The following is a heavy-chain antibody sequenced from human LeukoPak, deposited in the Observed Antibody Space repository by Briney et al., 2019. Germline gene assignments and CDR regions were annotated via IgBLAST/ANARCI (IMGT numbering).Heavy chain of an antibody. D-gene: IGHD6-13*01. CDR1: GGSISSYY. J-gene: IGHJ4*02. CDR3: ARHNSSSWYTPFDY. Sequence: SETLSLTCTVSGGSISSYYWSWIRQPPGKGLEWIGYIYYSGSTNYNPSLKSRVTISVDTSKNQFSLKLSSVTAADTAVYYCARHNSSSWYTPFDYWGQGTLVTVSS. V-gene: IGHV4-59*08. CDR2: IYYSGST.